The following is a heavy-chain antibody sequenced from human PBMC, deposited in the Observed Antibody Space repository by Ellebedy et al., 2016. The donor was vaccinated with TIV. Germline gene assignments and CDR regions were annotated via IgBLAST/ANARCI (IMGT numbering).Heavy chain of an antibody. V-gene: IGHV1-18*04. CDR1: GYTFTSFG. CDR2: ISAYNGNT. J-gene: IGHJ4*01. D-gene: IGHD5-12*01. CDR3: AKSSGYHLTNYFDS. Sequence: ASVKVSCKASGYTFTSFGISWLRQAPGQGLEWMGWISAYNGNTKYAQKFQGRVTITADEFGTTAYMELSSLRSEDTAIYYCAKSSGYHLTNYFDSWGQGTLVTVFS.